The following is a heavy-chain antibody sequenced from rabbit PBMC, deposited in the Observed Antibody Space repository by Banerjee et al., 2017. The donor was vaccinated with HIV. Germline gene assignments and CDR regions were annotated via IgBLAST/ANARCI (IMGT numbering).Heavy chain of an antibody. Sequence: QSLEESGGGLVKPGASLTLSCKASGFTFSSNAMCWVRQAPGKGLEWIGCIYIDSDSAYYATWAKGRFTISRTTTTVTLQLNSLTAADTATYFCARDHTGTGGYVFNLWGPGTLVTVS. J-gene: IGHJ4*01. CDR2: IYIDSDSA. V-gene: IGHV1S40*01. CDR1: GFTFSSNA. CDR3: ARDHTGTGGYVFNL. D-gene: IGHD1-1*01.